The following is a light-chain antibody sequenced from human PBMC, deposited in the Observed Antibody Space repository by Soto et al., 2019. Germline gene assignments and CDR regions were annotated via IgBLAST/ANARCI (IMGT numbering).Light chain of an antibody. CDR2: EVT. Sequence: QSVLTQPASVSGSPGQSITISCTGTSSDVAGYNHVSWYQHHPGKAPKLMIYEVTKRPSGVSNRFSGSKSGDTASLTISGLQAEEEADYYCSSHTASTTRIFGTGTKVTVL. J-gene: IGLJ1*01. CDR3: SSHTASTTRI. CDR1: SSDVAGYNH. V-gene: IGLV2-14*01.